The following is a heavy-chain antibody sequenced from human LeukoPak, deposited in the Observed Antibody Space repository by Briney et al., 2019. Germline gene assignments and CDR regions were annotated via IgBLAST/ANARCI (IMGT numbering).Heavy chain of an antibody. V-gene: IGHV3-48*01. Sequence: GGSLRLSCAASGFTFSRYRMNWVRQAPGKGLEWVSYISSSSSTIYYADSVKGRLINSRDNAKNSLYPQMNSLRAEATAVYYCARDRGDYDAFDIWGQGTMVTVSS. D-gene: IGHD4-17*01. CDR3: ARDRGDYDAFDI. J-gene: IGHJ3*02. CDR2: ISSSSSTI. CDR1: GFTFSRYR.